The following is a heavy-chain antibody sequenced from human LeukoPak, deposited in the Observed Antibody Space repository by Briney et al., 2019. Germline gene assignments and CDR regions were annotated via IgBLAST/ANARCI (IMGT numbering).Heavy chain of an antibody. V-gene: IGHV4-39*07. J-gene: IGHJ6*03. Sequence: SETLSLTCSVSGGSISSSNYYWSWIRQPPGKGLEWIGEIHLSGSTNYNPSLKSRVTMSGDTSKKQFSLKLSSVTAADTAVYYCARLVGRKRNYYMDVWGKGTTVTVSS. D-gene: IGHD2-15*01. CDR1: GGSISSSNYY. CDR3: ARLVGRKRNYYMDV. CDR2: IHLSGST.